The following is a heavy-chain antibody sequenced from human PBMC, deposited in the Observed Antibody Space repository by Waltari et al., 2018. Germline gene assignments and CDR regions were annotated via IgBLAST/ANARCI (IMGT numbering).Heavy chain of an antibody. D-gene: IGHD5-12*01. CDR1: GFTFSSYS. Sequence: EVQLVESGGGLVKPGGSLRLSCAASGFTFSSYSMNWVRKAPGKGLDWVSSISSSSSYIYYADSVKGRFTISRDNAKNSLYLQMNSLRAEDTAVYYCARDQAVATRPDFDYWGQGTLVTVSS. J-gene: IGHJ4*02. V-gene: IGHV3-21*01. CDR2: ISSSSSYI. CDR3: ARDQAVATRPDFDY.